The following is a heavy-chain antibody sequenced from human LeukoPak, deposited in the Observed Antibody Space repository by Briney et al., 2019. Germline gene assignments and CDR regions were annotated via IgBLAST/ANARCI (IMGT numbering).Heavy chain of an antibody. CDR1: GFTFSSYA. CDR2: ISASGSGT. CDR3: ATKTRNHFDY. J-gene: IGHJ4*02. Sequence: GGSLRLSCAAVGFTFSSYAMNWVRQAPGKGLEWVSSISASGSGTNYADSVKGRFTISRDSSDNTLSLQMNSLRAEDTAVYYCATKTRNHFDYWGQGTLVTVSS. V-gene: IGHV3-23*01. D-gene: IGHD2-2*01.